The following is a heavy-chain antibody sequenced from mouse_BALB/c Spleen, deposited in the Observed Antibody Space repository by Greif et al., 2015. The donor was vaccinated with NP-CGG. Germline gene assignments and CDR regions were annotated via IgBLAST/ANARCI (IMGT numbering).Heavy chain of an antibody. V-gene: IGHV1S81*02. Sequence: QVQLQQSGAELVKPGASVKLSCKASGYTFTSYYMYWVKQRPGQGLEWIGEINPSNGGTNFNEKFKSKATLTVDKSSSXAYMQLSSLTSEDSAVYYCTRSYYYGNSYYYAMDYWGQGTSVTVSS. CDR2: INPSNGGT. CDR3: TRSYYYGNSYYYAMDY. CDR1: GYTFTSYY. J-gene: IGHJ4*01. D-gene: IGHD2-1*01.